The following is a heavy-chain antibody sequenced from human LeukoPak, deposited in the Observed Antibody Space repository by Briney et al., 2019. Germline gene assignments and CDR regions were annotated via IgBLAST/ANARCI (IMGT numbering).Heavy chain of an antibody. D-gene: IGHD2-15*01. V-gene: IGHV5-51*01. CDR1: GYTSSNHW. J-gene: IGHJ4*02. Sequence: GESLKISCKGSGYTSSNHWIGWVRQMPGRGLEWMGIIYPGDSDTRYNPSIHGQVTISADKSITTAYIQWHSLEASDTAMYFCAKSGGSRPLYFDSWGQGTLVTVSS. CDR3: AKSGGSRPLYFDS. CDR2: IYPGDSDT.